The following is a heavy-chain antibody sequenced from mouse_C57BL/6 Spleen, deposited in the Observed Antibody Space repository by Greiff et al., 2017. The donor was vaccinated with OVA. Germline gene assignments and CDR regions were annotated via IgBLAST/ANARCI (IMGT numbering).Heavy chain of an antibody. CDR2: IYPGSGST. D-gene: IGHD2-5*01. CDR3: ARGVYSNSYYYAMDY. CDR1: GYTFTSYW. V-gene: IGHV1-55*01. J-gene: IGHJ4*01. Sequence: QVQLQQPGAELVKPGASVKMSCKASGYTFTSYWITWVKQRPGQGLEWIGDIYPGSGSTNYNEKFKSKATLTVDTSSSTAYMQLSSLTSEDSAVYYCARGVYSNSYYYAMDYWGQGTSVTVSS.